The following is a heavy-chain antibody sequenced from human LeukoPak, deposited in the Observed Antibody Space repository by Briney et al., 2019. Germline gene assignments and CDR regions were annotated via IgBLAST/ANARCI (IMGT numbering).Heavy chain of an antibody. CDR2: INHSGST. J-gene: IGHJ5*02. D-gene: IGHD5-12*01. Sequence: SETLSLTCAVYGGSFSGYYWSWIRQPPGKGLEWIGEINHSGSTNYNPSLKSRVTISVDTSKNQFSLKLSSVTAADTAVYYCATAGGVVATTGENWFDPWGQGTLVTVSS. CDR1: GGSFSGYY. V-gene: IGHV4-34*01. CDR3: ATAGGVVATTGENWFDP.